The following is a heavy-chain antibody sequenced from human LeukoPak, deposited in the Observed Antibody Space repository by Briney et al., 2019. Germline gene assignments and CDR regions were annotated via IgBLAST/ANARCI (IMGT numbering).Heavy chain of an antibody. CDR3: AKGLYYYDSSGYLFDY. J-gene: IGHJ4*02. CDR1: GFTFSSYA. Sequence: QSGGSLRLSCAASGFTFSSYAMSWVRQAPGKGLEWVSAISGSGGSTYYADSVKGRFTISRDNSKNTLYLQMNSLRAEGTAVYYCAKGLYYYDSSGYLFDYWGQGTLVTVSS. D-gene: IGHD3-22*01. V-gene: IGHV3-23*01. CDR2: ISGSGGST.